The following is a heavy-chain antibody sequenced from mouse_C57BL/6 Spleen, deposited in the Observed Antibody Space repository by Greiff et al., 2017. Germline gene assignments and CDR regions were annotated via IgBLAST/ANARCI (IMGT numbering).Heavy chain of an antibody. CDR1: GYTFTDYY. D-gene: IGHD1-1*01. Sequence: VQLQQSGAELVRPGASVKLSCKASGYTFTDYYINWVKQRPGQGLEWIARIYPGSGNTYYNEKFKGKATLTAEKSSSTAYMQLSSLTSEDSAVYFCAAQFITTVEGFAYWGQGTLVTVSA. CDR2: IYPGSGNT. CDR3: AAQFITTVEGFAY. J-gene: IGHJ3*01. V-gene: IGHV1-76*01.